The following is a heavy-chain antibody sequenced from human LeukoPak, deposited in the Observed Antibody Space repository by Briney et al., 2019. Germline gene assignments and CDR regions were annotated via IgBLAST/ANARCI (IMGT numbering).Heavy chain of an antibody. CDR2: INSDGSST. CDR3: ARGLGGAEMATILMHFDY. CDR1: GFTFSSYW. Sequence: PGGSLRLSCAASGFTFSSYWMHWVRQAPGKGLVWVSRINSDGSSTSYADSVKGRFTISRDNAKNTLYLQMNSLRAEDTAVYYCARGLGGAEMATILMHFDYWGQGTLVTVSS. V-gene: IGHV3-74*01. J-gene: IGHJ4*02. D-gene: IGHD5-24*01.